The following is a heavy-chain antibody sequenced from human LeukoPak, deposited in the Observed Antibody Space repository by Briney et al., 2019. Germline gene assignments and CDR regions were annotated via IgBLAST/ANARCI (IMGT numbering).Heavy chain of an antibody. CDR2: IKPDGSDT. D-gene: IGHD3-3*01. Sequence: GGSLRLSCAVSGFTFSHYWMSWVRQAPGKGLEWVANIKPDGSDTYYMDSVEGRFTISRDNAMSSLYRQMNSLRAEDTAVYYCARVGYNNYDLDFWGQGTLVTVSS. J-gene: IGHJ4*02. V-gene: IGHV3-7*01. CDR3: ARVGYNNYDLDF. CDR1: GFTFSHYW.